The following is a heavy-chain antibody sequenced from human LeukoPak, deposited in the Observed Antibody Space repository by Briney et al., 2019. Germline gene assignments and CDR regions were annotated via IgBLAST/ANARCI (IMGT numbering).Heavy chain of an antibody. CDR3: ARDMLLWFGELYYFDY. D-gene: IGHD3-10*01. J-gene: IGHJ4*02. Sequence: GGSLRLSCAASGFTFDDYAMHWVRQAPGKGLEWVSSISSSSSYIYYADSVKGRFTISRDNAKNSLYLQMNSLRAEDTAVYYCARDMLLWFGELYYFDYWGQGTLVTVSS. CDR2: ISSSSSYI. V-gene: IGHV3-21*01. CDR1: GFTFDDYA.